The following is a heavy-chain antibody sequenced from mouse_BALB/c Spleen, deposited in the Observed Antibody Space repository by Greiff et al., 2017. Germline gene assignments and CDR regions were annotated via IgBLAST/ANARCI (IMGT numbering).Heavy chain of an antibody. J-gene: IGHJ2*01. CDR1: GYAFSSYW. CDR2: IYPGDGDT. D-gene: IGHD2-10*02. CDR3: ARSEYGNYFDY. Sequence: VQLQQSGAELVRPGSSVKISCKASGYAFSSYWMNWVKQRPGQGLEWIGQIYPGDGDTNYNGKFKGKATLTADKSSSTAYMQLSSLTSEDSAVYFCARSEYGNYFDYWGQGTTLTVSS. V-gene: IGHV1-80*01.